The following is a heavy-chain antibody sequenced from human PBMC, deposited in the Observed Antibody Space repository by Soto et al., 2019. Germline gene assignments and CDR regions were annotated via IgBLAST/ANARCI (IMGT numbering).Heavy chain of an antibody. D-gene: IGHD1-7*01. CDR3: ARDSYNWNYGDGGDGMDV. J-gene: IGHJ6*02. Sequence: KPSETLSLTCTVSGGSVSSGSYYWSWIRQPPGKGLEWIGYIYYSGSTNYNPSLKSRVTISVDTSKNQFSLKLSSVTAADTVVYYCARDSYNWNYGDGGDGMDVWGQGTTVTVSS. CDR1: GGSVSSGSYY. CDR2: IYYSGST. V-gene: IGHV4-61*01.